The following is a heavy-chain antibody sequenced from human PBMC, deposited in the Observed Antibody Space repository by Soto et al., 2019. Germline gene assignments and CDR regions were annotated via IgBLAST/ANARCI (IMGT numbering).Heavy chain of an antibody. CDR1: EFTFSSYA. CDR3: TTDPRDSNFNDY. CDR2: ISGSGDRT. J-gene: IGHJ4*02. Sequence: GGSLRLSCAASEFTFSSYAMSWVRQAPGKGLEWVSAISGSGDRTYYAAPVKGRFTISRDDSKNTLYLQMNSLKTEDTAVYYCTTDPRDSNFNDYWGQGTLVTVSS. V-gene: IGHV3-23*01. D-gene: IGHD6-13*01.